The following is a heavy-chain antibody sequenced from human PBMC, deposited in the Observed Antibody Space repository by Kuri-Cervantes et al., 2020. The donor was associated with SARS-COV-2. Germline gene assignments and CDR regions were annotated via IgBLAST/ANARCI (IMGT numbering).Heavy chain of an antibody. Sequence: GESLKISCTASGFTFGDYAMSWVRQAPGKGLEWVGFIRSKAYGGTTEYAASVKGRFTISRDDSRDTLYLQMNSLKTEDTAVYYCATGSTSGWYRRDFDFWGLGTLVTVSS. V-gene: IGHV3-49*04. CDR1: GFTFGDYA. CDR3: ATGSTSGWYRRDFDF. CDR2: IRSKAYGGTT. J-gene: IGHJ4*02. D-gene: IGHD6-19*01.